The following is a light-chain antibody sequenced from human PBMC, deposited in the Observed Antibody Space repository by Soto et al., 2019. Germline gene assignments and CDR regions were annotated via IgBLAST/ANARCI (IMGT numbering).Light chain of an antibody. V-gene: IGLV2-18*02. CDR1: SSDVGSYNR. J-gene: IGLJ1*01. CDR3: SSYTSSSTWV. CDR2: EVS. Sequence: QSVLTQPPSVSGSPGQSVTISCTGTSSDVGSYNRVSWYQQPPGTAPKLMIYEVSNRPSGVPDRFSGSKSGTTASLTISGLQAEDEADYYCSSYTSSSTWVFGTGTKLTVL.